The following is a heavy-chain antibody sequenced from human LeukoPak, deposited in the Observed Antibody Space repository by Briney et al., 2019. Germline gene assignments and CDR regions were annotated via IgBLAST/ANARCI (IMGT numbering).Heavy chain of an antibody. CDR2: ISYDGSNK. J-gene: IGHJ4*02. CDR1: GFTFSSYG. V-gene: IGHV3-30*03. Sequence: PGRSLRLSCAASGFTFSSYGMHWVRQAPGKGLEWVAVISYDGSNKYYADSVKGRFTISRDNSKNTVYLQMNSLRAEDTALLYCARGLSDSWFYFDYWGQGTLVTVSS. CDR3: ARGLSDSWFYFDY. D-gene: IGHD6-13*01.